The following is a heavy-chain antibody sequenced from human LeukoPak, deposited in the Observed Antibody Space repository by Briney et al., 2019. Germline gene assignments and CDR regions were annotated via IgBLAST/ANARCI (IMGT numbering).Heavy chain of an antibody. V-gene: IGHV4-34*01. J-gene: IGHJ4*02. CDR1: GGSFSGYY. Sequence: SETLSLTCAVYGGSFSGYYWSWIRQPPGKGLEWIGEINHSGSTNYNPSLKSRVTISVDTSKNQFSLKLSSVTAADTAVYYCASSRPFYWGQGTLATVSS. CDR3: ASSRPFY. CDR2: INHSGST.